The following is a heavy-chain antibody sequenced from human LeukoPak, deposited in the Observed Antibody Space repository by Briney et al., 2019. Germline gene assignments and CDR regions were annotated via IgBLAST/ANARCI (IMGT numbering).Heavy chain of an antibody. CDR3: ARVGYYYDSSGYYRRAHYYFDY. CDR2: INHSGST. D-gene: IGHD3-22*01. V-gene: IGHV4-34*01. CDR1: GGSFSGYY. Sequence: SETLSLTCAVYGGSFSGYYWSWICQPPGKGLEWIGEINHSGSTNYNPSLKSRVTISVDTSKNQFSLKLSSVTAADTAVYYCARVGYYYDSSGYYRRAHYYFDYWGQGTLVTVSS. J-gene: IGHJ4*02.